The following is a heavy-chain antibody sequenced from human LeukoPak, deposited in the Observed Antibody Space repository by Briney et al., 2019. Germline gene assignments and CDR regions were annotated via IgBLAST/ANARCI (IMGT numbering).Heavy chain of an antibody. CDR1: GFTFKNYS. Sequence: GPLRLSCAAFGFTFKNYSMDWVRQAPGKGVGGVSTIKSSSRYIYYADSVKGRFTISRDNAKNSLYLQMNSLRAEDTAVYYCARGDCSSATCYTKDAFDVWGQGTMVTVSS. CDR2: IKSSSRYI. D-gene: IGHD2-2*02. CDR3: ARGDCSSATCYTKDAFDV. V-gene: IGHV3-21*01. J-gene: IGHJ3*01.